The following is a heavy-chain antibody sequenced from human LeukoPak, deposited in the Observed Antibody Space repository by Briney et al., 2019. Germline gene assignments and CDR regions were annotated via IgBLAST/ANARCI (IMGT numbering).Heavy chain of an antibody. D-gene: IGHD3-22*01. CDR1: GFTLSRYG. J-gene: IGHJ4*02. CDR3: ARDYYSRFDY. V-gene: IGHV3-74*01. Sequence: PGGSLRLSCAASGFTLSRYGMNWVRRAPGKGLVWVSRINSEGSSTTYADSVKGRFTISRDNAKNTLILQMNSLRAEDTAVYYCARDYYSRFDYWGQGTLVTVSS. CDR2: INSEGSST.